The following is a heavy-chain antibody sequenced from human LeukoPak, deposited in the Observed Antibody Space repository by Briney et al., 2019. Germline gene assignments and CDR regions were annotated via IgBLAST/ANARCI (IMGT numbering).Heavy chain of an antibody. V-gene: IGHV1-2*02. CDR3: ARAYCSGGSCYYYYYGMDF. D-gene: IGHD2-15*01. J-gene: IGHJ6*02. CDR2: INPNSGGT. Sequence: ASVKVSCKASGYTFTGYYMHWVRQAPGQGLEWMGWINPNSGGTNYAQKFQGRVTMTRDTSISTAYMELSRLRSDDTAVYYCARAYCSGGSCYYYYYGMDFWGQGTTVTVSS. CDR1: GYTFTGYY.